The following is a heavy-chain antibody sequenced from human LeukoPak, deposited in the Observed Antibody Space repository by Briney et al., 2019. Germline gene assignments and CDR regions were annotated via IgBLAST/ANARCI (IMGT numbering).Heavy chain of an antibody. D-gene: IGHD4-11*01. V-gene: IGHV3-53*01. CDR3: ARDHYSIGYYYGMDV. Sequence: GGSLRLSCAAYGLTVSSEYLAWVRQAPGKGLEWISVIYGAGATYYADSVEGRFTISRDNAKNSLFLQMNSLRAEDTAVYYCARDHYSIGYYYGMDVWGQGTTVTVSS. CDR1: GLTVSSEY. J-gene: IGHJ6*02. CDR2: IYGAGAT.